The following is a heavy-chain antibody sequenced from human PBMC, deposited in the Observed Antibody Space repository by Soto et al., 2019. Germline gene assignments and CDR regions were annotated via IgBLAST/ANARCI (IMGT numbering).Heavy chain of an antibody. D-gene: IGHD2-15*01. CDR3: ERLFEGYCSGGSCPTTDSIHYYYGMDV. CDR2: IDPSDSYT. V-gene: IGHV5-10-1*01. CDR1: GYSFTSYW. Sequence: PGESLKISCKGSGYSFTSYWISWVRQMPGKGLEWMGRIDPSDSYTNYSPSFQGHVTISADKSISTAYLQWSSLKASDTAMYYCERLFEGYCSGGSCPTTDSIHYYYGMDVSGQGATVTVYS. J-gene: IGHJ6*02.